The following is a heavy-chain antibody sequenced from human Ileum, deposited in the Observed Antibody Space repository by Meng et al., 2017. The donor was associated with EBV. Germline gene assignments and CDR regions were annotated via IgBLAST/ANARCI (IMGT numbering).Heavy chain of an antibody. CDR1: GDSISSNNW. CDR2: IYHSGST. Sequence: LQGAGPGLVKPSGTLSLTCAVSGDSISSNNWWSWVRQPPGKGLEWIGEIYHSGSTNYNPSFKSRVTMSVDKSKNQISLNLSSVTAADTAVYYCASGRDYAWHSWGRGTLVTVSS. D-gene: IGHD4-17*01. CDR3: ASGRDYAWHS. J-gene: IGHJ4*02. V-gene: IGHV4-4*02.